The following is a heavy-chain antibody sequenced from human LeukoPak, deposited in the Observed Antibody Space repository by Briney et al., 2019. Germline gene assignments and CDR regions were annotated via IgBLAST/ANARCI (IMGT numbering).Heavy chain of an antibody. CDR3: ASGGYCSSTKCYPNWFDP. CDR2: ISYSGST. J-gene: IGHJ5*02. Sequence: SETLSLTCTVSGGSITSYYWSWIRQPPGKGLEWIGYISYSGSTNYNPSLKSRVTISLDTSKNQFSLKLSSVTAADTAVYYCASGGYCSSTKCYPNWFDPWGQGTLVTVSS. V-gene: IGHV4-59*01. CDR1: GGSITSYY. D-gene: IGHD2-2*01.